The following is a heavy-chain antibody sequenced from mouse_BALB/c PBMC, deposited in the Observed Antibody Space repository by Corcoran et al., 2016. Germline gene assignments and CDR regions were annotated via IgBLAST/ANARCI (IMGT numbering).Heavy chain of an antibody. Sequence: QVKTGASVKISCKASGYSFTGYYMHWVKQSHGKSLEWIGYISCYNGSTSYNQKFKGKATFTVDTSSSTAYMQFNSLTSEDSAVYYCSRRGNYAMDYWGQGPSVTVSS. CDR3: SRRGNYAMDY. V-gene: IGHV1S34*01. CDR1: GYSFTGYY. J-gene: IGHJ4*01. CDR2: ISCYNGST.